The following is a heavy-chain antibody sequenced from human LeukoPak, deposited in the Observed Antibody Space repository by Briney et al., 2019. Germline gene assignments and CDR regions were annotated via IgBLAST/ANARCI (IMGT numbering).Heavy chain of an antibody. CDR1: GGSISSYY. CDR2: IYYSGST. V-gene: IGHV4-39*07. J-gene: IGHJ5*02. CDR3: ARNYGYSYGYQEGGNWFDP. D-gene: IGHD5-18*01. Sequence: SETLSLTCTVSGGSISSYYWGWIRQPPGKGLEWIGSIYYSGSTYYNPSLKSRVTISVDTSKNQFSLKLSSVTAADTAVYYCARNYGYSYGYQEGGNWFDPWGQGTLVTVSS.